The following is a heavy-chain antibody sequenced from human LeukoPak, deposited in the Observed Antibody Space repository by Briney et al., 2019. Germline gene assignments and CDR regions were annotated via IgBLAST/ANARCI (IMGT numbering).Heavy chain of an antibody. CDR1: GGSISGGY. V-gene: IGHV4-4*09. J-gene: IGHJ4*02. Sequence: NPSETLSLTCTVSGGSISGGYWSWIRPPPGRGLEWIGYVYTSGSTNYNPSLKSRVTISVDTSKSQFALKLSSVTAADTAVYYCAKSYFDYSTYYSYYFNLWGQGALVTVSS. CDR3: AKSYFDYSTYYSYYFNL. D-gene: IGHD4-11*01. CDR2: VYTSGST.